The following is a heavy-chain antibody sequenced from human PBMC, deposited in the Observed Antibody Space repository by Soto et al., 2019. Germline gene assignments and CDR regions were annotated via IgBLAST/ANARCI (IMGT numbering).Heavy chain of an antibody. V-gene: IGHV3-64*02. Sequence: PGGSLRRSCAASGFTFSSYAMHWVRQAPGKGLEYVSAISSNGGSTYYADSVKGRFTISRDNSKNTLDLQMGSLRAEDMAVYYGARAGDESYGMDVWGQGTTVTVSS. CDR2: ISSNGGST. D-gene: IGHD2-21*02. CDR1: GFTFSSYA. CDR3: ARAGDESYGMDV. J-gene: IGHJ6*02.